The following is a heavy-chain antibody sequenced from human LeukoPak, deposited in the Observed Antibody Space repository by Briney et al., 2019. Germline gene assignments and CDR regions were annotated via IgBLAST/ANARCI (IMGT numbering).Heavy chain of an antibody. J-gene: IGHJ4*02. CDR3: ARDAQRGFDYSNSLRY. D-gene: IGHD4-11*01. CDR1: GFTFSHYA. CDR2: IWSDGSNQ. Sequence: GGSLRLSCAASGFTFSHYALHWVRQATGKGLEWVAVIWSDGSNQFYADSVKGRFTISRDDSQKKVFLQMSSLRADDTAIYYCARDAQRGFDYSNSLRYWGQGTLVTVSS. V-gene: IGHV3-33*01.